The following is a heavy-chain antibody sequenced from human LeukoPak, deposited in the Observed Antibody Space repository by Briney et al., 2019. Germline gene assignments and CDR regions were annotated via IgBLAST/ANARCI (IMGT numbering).Heavy chain of an antibody. CDR2: INDSEIT. CDR1: GGSISNSNW. D-gene: IGHD6-19*01. J-gene: IGHJ6*03. V-gene: IGHV4-4*02. CDR3: ARGHGSGWSLMDV. Sequence: SGTLSLTCAVSGGSISNSNWWSWVRQSPVKGLEWIGEINDSEITNYNPSLENRVTMTVDKSRTQFSLKLNSVTAADTAVYYCARGHGSGWSLMDVWGKGLTVTVSS.